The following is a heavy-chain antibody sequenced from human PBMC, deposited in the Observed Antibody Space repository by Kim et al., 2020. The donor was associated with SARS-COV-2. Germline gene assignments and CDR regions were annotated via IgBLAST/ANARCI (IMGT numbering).Heavy chain of an antibody. J-gene: IGHJ4*02. V-gene: IGHV4-39*01. CDR3: ARLPLGCTNGVCYTRGYFDY. Sequence: RVTISVDTSKNQFSLKLSSVTAADTAVYYCARLPLGCTNGVCYTRGYFDYWGQGTLVTVSS. D-gene: IGHD2-8*01.